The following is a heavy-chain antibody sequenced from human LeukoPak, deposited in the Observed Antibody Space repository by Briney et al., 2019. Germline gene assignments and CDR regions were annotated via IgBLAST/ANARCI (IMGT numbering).Heavy chain of an antibody. CDR1: GYSFTSYW. CDR3: ATAYCGSATCYTGLEH. J-gene: IGHJ4*02. Sequence: GESLKISCKGSGYSFTSYWIGWVRQMPGKGLEWMGIIFPGDSDTRYSPSFQGQVTISVDKSKSTAYLQWSSLEASDSAMYYCATAYCGSATCYTGLEHWGQGTQVTVSS. V-gene: IGHV5-51*01. CDR2: IFPGDSDT. D-gene: IGHD2-2*02.